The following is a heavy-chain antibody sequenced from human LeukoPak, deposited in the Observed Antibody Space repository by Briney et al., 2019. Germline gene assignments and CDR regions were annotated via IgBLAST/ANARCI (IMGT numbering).Heavy chain of an antibody. V-gene: IGHV4-61*01. CDR1: GGSVSSTSYF. Sequence: SETLSLTCTVSGGSVSSTSYFWSWIRQPPGKGLEWIGYIYYSGNTHYNPSLKSRVTISIDTSKNQFSLRLSSVTAADTAVYYCAREDPSVFDYWGQGTLVTVSS. J-gene: IGHJ4*02. CDR2: IYYSGNT. CDR3: AREDPSVFDY.